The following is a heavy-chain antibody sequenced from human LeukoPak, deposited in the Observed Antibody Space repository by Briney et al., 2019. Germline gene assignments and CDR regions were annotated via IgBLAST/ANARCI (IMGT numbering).Heavy chain of an antibody. D-gene: IGHD1-26*01. J-gene: IGHJ4*02. CDR1: GYTFTSYG. V-gene: IGHV1-69*05. CDR3: ATDGYSGSFPPYFDY. Sequence: SVKVSCKASGYTFTSYGISWVRQAPGQGLEWMGRIIPIFGTANYAQKFQGRVTITTDESTSTAYMELSSLRSEDTAVYYCATDGYSGSFPPYFDYWGQGTLVTVSS. CDR2: IIPIFGTA.